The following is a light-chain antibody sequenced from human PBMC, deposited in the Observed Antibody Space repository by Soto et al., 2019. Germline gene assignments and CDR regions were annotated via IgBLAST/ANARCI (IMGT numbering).Light chain of an antibody. V-gene: IGLV2-14*01. CDR3: SSYTSGSTRV. Sequence: QSALTQPASVTGSPGQSITLSCTGTSSEVGGYNYVSWYQQHPGKAPKLMIYDVSNRPPGVSNRFSGSKSGNTASLAISGLQAEDEADYYCSSYTSGSTRVFGGGTTLTVL. J-gene: IGLJ3*02. CDR2: DVS. CDR1: SSEVGGYNY.